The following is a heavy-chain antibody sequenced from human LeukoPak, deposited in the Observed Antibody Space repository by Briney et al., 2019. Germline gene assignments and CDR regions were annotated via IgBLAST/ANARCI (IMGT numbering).Heavy chain of an antibody. CDR1: GYTFTSYG. CDR3: ARVSDILTGYKNWFDP. J-gene: IGHJ5*02. V-gene: IGHV1-18*04. D-gene: IGHD3-9*01. CDR2: ISAYNGNT. Sequence: ASVKVSCKASGYTFTSYGISWVRQAPGQGLEWMGWISAYNGNTNYAQKLQGRVTMTTDTSTSTAYMELRSLRSDDTAVYYCARVSDILTGYKNWFDPWAREPWSPSPQ.